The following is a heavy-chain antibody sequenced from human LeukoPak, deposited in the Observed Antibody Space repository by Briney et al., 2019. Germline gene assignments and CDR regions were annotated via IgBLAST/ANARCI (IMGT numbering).Heavy chain of an antibody. V-gene: IGHV4-4*07. Sequence: SETLSLTCTVSGDSISSYYWSWIRQPAGKGLEWIGRIHPSGSTNYNPSLKSRVTLSVDTSKNQFSLKLNSVTAADTAVYYCARGPPPDFDYWGRGTLVTVSS. J-gene: IGHJ4*02. CDR1: GDSISSYY. CDR2: IHPSGST. CDR3: ARGPPPDFDY.